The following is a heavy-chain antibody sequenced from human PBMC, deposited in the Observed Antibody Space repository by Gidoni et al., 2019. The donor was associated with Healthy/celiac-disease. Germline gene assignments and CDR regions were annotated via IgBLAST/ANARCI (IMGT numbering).Heavy chain of an antibody. CDR2: IYYSGST. CDR1: GGSISSVGYY. V-gene: IGHV4-31*03. Sequence: QVHPQESGPGLVKPSQTLSLTCTVSGGSISSVGYYWSWIRQHPGKGLEWIGYIYYSGSTYYNPSLKSRVTISVDTSKNQFSLKLSSVTAADTAVYYCARVHRADYSIDYWGQGTLVTVSS. J-gene: IGHJ4*02. D-gene: IGHD4-4*01. CDR3: ARVHRADYSIDY.